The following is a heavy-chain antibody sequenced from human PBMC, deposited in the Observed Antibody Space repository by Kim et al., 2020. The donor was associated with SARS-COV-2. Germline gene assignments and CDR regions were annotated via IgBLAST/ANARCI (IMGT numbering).Heavy chain of an antibody. CDR2: SYYSGST. CDR3: ARSSRYGSGSYYEFDY. D-gene: IGHD3-10*01. J-gene: IGHJ4*02. CDR1: GGSISSYY. V-gene: IGHV4-59*01. Sequence: SETLSLTCTVSGGSISSYYWSWIRQPPGKGLEWIGYSYYSGSTNYNPSLKSRVTISVDTSKNQFSLKLSSVTAADTAVYYCARSSRYGSGSYYEFDYWGQGTLVTGSS.